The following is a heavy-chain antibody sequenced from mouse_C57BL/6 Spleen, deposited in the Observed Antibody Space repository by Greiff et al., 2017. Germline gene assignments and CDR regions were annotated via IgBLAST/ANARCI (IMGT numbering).Heavy chain of an antibody. CDR3: EGIDYYGSSYDAMDY. J-gene: IGHJ4*01. CDR2: IYLGSGNT. D-gene: IGHD1-1*01. V-gene: IGHV1-84*01. CDR1: GYTFTDYY. Sequence: QVQLQQSGPELVKPGASVKIYCKASGYTFTDYYINWVKQRPGQGLEWIGWIYLGSGNTKYNEKFKGKATLTVDTSSSTAYMQLSSLTSEDSAVYFCEGIDYYGSSYDAMDYWGQGTSVTVSS.